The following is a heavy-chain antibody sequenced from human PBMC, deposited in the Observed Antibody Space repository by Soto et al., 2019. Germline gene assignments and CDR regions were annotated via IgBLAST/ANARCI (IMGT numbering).Heavy chain of an antibody. CDR1: GGSNSSGGYY. Sequence: QVQLQESGPGLVKPSQTLSLTWTVSGGSNSSGGYYWSWISQHPGKGLEWIGYIYYSGSTYYNPSLKSRVTISVDMSKNQFSLKLSSVTAADTAVYYCARNISPKMAPGGNRSFDPWGQGTLVTVSS. D-gene: IGHD3-16*02. J-gene: IGHJ5*02. V-gene: IGHV4-31*02. CDR3: ARNISPKMAPGGNRSFDP. CDR2: IYYSGST.